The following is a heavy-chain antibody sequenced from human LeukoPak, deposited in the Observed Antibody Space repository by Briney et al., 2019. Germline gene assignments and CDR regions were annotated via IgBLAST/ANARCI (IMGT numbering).Heavy chain of an antibody. D-gene: IGHD5-24*01. CDR2: IYPGDSDT. CDR3: ASGGWLQFGSMDY. V-gene: IGHV5-51*01. CDR1: GYCFTSYW. J-gene: IGHJ4*02. Sequence: GASLKISCKGSGYCFTSYWIGLVRQMPGKGLEWMGIIYPGDSDTRYSPSFQGQVTISADKSISTAYLQWSSLKASDTAMYYCASGGWLQFGSMDYWGQGTLVTVSS.